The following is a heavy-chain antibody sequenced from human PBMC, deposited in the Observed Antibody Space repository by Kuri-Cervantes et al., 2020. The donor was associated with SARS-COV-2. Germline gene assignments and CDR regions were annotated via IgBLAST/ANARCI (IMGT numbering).Heavy chain of an antibody. J-gene: IGHJ6*02. V-gene: IGHV3-30*03. CDR1: GFTFSNSG. CDR2: ILYDGSNK. CDR3: ARATGFKIIAVAGTGDYYYGMDV. Sequence: GESLKISCAASGFTFSNSGMHWVRQAPGKGLEWLGVILYDGSNKYYGDSVKGRFTISRDNSKNTLYLQMNSLGAEDTAVYYCARATGFKIIAVAGTGDYYYGMDVWGQGTTVTCSS. D-gene: IGHD6-19*01.